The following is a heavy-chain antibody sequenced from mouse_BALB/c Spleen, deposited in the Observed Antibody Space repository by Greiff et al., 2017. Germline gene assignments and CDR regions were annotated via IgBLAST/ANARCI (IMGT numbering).Heavy chain of an antibody. CDR2: IDPENGDT. J-gene: IGHJ2*01. Sequence: VQLKQSGAELVRSGASVKLSCTASGFNIKDYYMHWVKQRPEQGLEWIGWIDPENGDTEYAPKFQGKATMTADTSSNTAYLQLSSLTSEDTAVYYCNACTPAYGYFDYWGQGTTLTVSS. CDR1: GFNIKDYY. D-gene: IGHD1-1*01. CDR3: NACTPAYGYFDY. V-gene: IGHV14-4*02.